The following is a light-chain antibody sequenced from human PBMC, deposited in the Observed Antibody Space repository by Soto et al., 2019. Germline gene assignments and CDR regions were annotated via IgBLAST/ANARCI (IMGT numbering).Light chain of an antibody. CDR1: SSNIGINA. Sequence: QSVLTQPPSASGTPGQRVTISCSGGSSNIGINAVNWYQQLPGTAPKLLLYSNSQRPSGVPDRFSGYKSGTSASLAISWLHSEDEADYYCAAWDDSRNGVVFGGGTKLTVL. CDR3: AAWDDSRNGVV. J-gene: IGLJ2*01. V-gene: IGLV1-44*01. CDR2: SNS.